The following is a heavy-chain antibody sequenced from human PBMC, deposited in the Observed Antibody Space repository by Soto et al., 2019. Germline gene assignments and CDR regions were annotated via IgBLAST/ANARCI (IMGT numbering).Heavy chain of an antibody. D-gene: IGHD2-21*01. CDR2: IKQDGSEK. Sequence: EVQLVESGGGLVQPGGSLRLSCAASGFTFSSYWMSWVRQAPGKGLEWMANIKQDGSEKYYVDSVKGRFTISRDNAKNSLYLQMNSLRAEDTAVYYCARDHWAYCGGDCYFFDYWGQGTLVTVSS. J-gene: IGHJ4*02. CDR3: ARDHWAYCGGDCYFFDY. CDR1: GFTFSSYW. V-gene: IGHV3-7*01.